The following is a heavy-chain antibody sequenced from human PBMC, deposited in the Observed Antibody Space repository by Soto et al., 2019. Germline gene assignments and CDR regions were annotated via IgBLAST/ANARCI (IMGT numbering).Heavy chain of an antibody. J-gene: IGHJ4*02. Sequence: PGGSLRLSCAASGFTFSSYAMHWVRQAPGKGLEWVAVISYDGSNKYYADSVKGRFTISRDNSKNTLYLQMNSLRAEDTAVYYCARDGYYDFWSGYPFDYWGQGTLVTVSS. CDR1: GFTFSSYA. CDR3: ARDGYYDFWSGYPFDY. CDR2: ISYDGSNK. V-gene: IGHV3-30-3*01. D-gene: IGHD3-3*01.